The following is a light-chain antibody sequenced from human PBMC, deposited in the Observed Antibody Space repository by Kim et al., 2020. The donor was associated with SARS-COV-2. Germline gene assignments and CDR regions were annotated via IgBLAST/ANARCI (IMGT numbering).Light chain of an antibody. CDR3: SSYARSSSYV. CDR1: SSAVGAYKY. CDR2: DVS. J-gene: IGLJ1*01. Sequence: GQSITISCPGTSSAVGAYKYVSWYQQHPGKAPELMIFDVSERPSGISNRFSGSKSGNTASLTISGLQAEDEADYYCSSYARSSSYVFGTGTKVTVL. V-gene: IGLV2-14*04.